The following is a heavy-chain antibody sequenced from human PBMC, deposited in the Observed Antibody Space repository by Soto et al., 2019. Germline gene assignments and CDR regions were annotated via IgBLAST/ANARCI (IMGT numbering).Heavy chain of an antibody. Sequence: QVQLVQSGAEVKKPGSSVKVSCKASGGTFSSYAISWVRQAPGQGLEWMGGIIPIFGTANYAQKFQGRVXIXXXXXXXXXXXXXXXXXXXXXXXXXXXXXXXSPDVTGXRRGDFGGGXDVWGQGTTVTVSS. J-gene: IGHJ6*02. CDR2: IIPIFGTA. CDR1: GGTFSSYA. D-gene: IGHD3-16*01. CDR3: XXXXXSPDVTGXRRGDFGGGXDV. V-gene: IGHV1-69*01.